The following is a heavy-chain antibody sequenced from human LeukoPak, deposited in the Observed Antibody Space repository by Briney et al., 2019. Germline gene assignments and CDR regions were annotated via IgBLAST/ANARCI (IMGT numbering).Heavy chain of an antibody. D-gene: IGHD3-22*01. V-gene: IGHV1-69*04. J-gene: IGHJ4*02. CDR3: ARVDSYYSSGYSGPIDY. CDR2: IIPILGIA. Sequence: SVKVSCKASGGTFSSYAISWVRQAPRQGLEWMGRIIPILGIANYAQKFQGRVTITAGKSTSTAYMELSSLRSEDTAVYYCARVDSYYSSGYSGPIDYWGQGTLVTVSS. CDR1: GGTFSSYA.